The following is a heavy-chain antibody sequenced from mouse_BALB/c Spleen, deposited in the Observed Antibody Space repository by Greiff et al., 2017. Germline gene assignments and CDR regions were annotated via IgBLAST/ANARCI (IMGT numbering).Heavy chain of an antibody. J-gene: IGHJ4*01. CDR2: INPSNGRT. Sequence: VQLQQPGAELVKPGASVKLSCKASGYTFTSYWMHWVKQRPGQGLEWIGEINPSNGRTNYNEKFKSKATLTVDKSSSTAYMQLSSLTSEDSAVYYCARLATTVVHAMDYWGQGTSVTVSS. CDR3: ARLATTVVHAMDY. V-gene: IGHV1S81*02. D-gene: IGHD1-1*01. CDR1: GYTFTSYW.